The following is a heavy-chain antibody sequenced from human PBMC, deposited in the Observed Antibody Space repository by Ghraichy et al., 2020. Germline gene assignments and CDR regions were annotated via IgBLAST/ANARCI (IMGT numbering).Heavy chain of an antibody. D-gene: IGHD3-22*01. CDR1: GFTFSDAW. CDR2: IKSKTGGGTT. Sequence: GGSLRLSCAASGFTFSDAWMTWVRQVPGRGLEWVALIKSKTGGGTTDYAAHVKGRFSISRDDSKSTLYLQMSSLKIEDTAVYYCNTEYYSNGYNFWGQGTRVTVPS. CDR3: NTEYYSNGYNF. V-gene: IGHV3-15*01. J-gene: IGHJ4*02.